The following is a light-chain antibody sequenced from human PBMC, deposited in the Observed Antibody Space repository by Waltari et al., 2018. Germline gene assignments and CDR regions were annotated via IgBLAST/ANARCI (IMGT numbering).Light chain of an antibody. CDR2: DVS. Sequence: QPALTQPASVSGSPGQSITIPCTATRHAVGGFNYVSCYQHQPSKAPKLMIFDVSDRPSRVSIRFSGSKSGNTASLTISGLQAEDEADYYCASYTSSNTVIFGGGTKVTVL. CDR1: RHAVGGFNY. V-gene: IGLV2-14*03. CDR3: ASYTSSNTVI. J-gene: IGLJ2*01.